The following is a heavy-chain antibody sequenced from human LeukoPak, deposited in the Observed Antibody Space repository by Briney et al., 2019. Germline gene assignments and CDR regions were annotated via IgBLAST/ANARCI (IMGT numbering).Heavy chain of an antibody. CDR2: IYYSGST. J-gene: IGHJ3*02. D-gene: IGHD3-22*01. V-gene: IGHV4-39*01. CDR1: GGSISSSSYY. Sequence: PSETLSLTCTVSGGSISSSSYYWGWIRQPPGKGLEWIGSIYYSGSTYYNPSLKSRVTISVDTSKNQFSLKLSSVTAADTAVYYCARLSYYYDSSGYYFDAFDIWGRGTMVTVSS. CDR3: ARLSYYYDSSGYYFDAFDI.